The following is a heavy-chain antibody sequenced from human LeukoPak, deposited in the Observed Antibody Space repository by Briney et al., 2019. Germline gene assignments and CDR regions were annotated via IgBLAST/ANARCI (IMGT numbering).Heavy chain of an antibody. CDR1: GFTFSSYG. V-gene: IGHV3-30*02. CDR3: ARGVDSDYDSSGYFDY. J-gene: IGHJ4*02. Sequence: GGSLRLSCAASGFTFSSYGMHWVRQAPGKGLEWVAFIRYDGSNKYYADSVKGRFTISRDNSKNTLYLQMNSLRAEDTAVYYCARGVDSDYDSSGYFDYWGQGTLVTVSS. CDR2: IRYDGSNK. D-gene: IGHD3-22*01.